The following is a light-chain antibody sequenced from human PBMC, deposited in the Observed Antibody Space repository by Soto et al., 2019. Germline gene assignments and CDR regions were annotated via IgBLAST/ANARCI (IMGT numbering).Light chain of an antibody. CDR3: SSSTTWSTPVV. V-gene: IGLV2-14*01. J-gene: IGLJ2*01. Sequence: QSALTQPASVSGSPGQSITISCTGTSSDVGGYNYVSWYQQHPGKAPKFMIYDVSNRPSGVSDRFSGSKSGNTASLTISGLQAEDEADYYCSSSTTWSTPVVFGGGTQLTVL. CDR2: DVS. CDR1: SSDVGGYNY.